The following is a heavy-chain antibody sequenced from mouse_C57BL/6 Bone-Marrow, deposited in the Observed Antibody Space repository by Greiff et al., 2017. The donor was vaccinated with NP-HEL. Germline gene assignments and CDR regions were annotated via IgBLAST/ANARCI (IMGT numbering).Heavy chain of an antibody. V-gene: IGHV1-81*01. D-gene: IGHD1-1*01. Sequence: VQLQQSGAELARPGASGKLSCKASGYTFTSYGLSWVTQRTGQGLEWIGEIYPRSGNTYYNEKFKGKATLTADKSSSTAYMELRSLTSEDSAVYFCARSPRSSSLFDYWGQGTTLTVAS. CDR3: ARSPRSSSLFDY. J-gene: IGHJ2*01. CDR2: IYPRSGNT. CDR1: GYTFTSYG.